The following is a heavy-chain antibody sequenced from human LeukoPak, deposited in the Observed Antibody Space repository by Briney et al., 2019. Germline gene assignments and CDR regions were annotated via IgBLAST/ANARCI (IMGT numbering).Heavy chain of an antibody. Sequence: ASVKVSCKASGYTFTNYYIHWVRQAPGHGLEWMGAINPSSGGTNSAQKFQGRVSMTMDTSISTGYMEVGRLRSDDTAVFYCLRDLVATGPYGMDVWGQGTTVTVSS. CDR2: INPSSGGT. CDR1: GYTFTNYY. V-gene: IGHV1-2*02. CDR3: LRDLVATGPYGMDV. J-gene: IGHJ6*02. D-gene: IGHD5-12*01.